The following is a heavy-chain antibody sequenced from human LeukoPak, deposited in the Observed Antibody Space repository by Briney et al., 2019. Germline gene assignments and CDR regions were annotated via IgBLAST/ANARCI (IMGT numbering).Heavy chain of an antibody. CDR2: IHPGRGDT. CDR3: ARDHNWGPDY. CDR1: GYTFTDHY. Sequence: ASVTVSRKALGYTFTDHYFHWLRQAPGQGIEWMGWIHPGRGDTNIAQKFQGRVSLTRDMSISTAYMELSRLTSDDTAVYYCARDHNWGPDYWGQGTVISVSS. V-gene: IGHV1-2*02. D-gene: IGHD7-27*01. J-gene: IGHJ4*02.